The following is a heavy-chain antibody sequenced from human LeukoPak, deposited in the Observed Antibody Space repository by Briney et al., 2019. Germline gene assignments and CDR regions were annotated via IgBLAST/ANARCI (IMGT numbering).Heavy chain of an antibody. CDR3: ARRNYGDYDHYFDY. V-gene: IGHV4-59*08. J-gene: IGHJ4*02. D-gene: IGHD4-17*01. CDR1: GGSISSYY. Sequence: PSETLSLTCTVSGGSISSYYWSWIRQPPGKGLEWIGYIHPSGSTNYNPSLKSRVTISVDTSRNQFSLNLRSVTAADTAVYFCARRNYGDYDHYFDYWGQGTLVTVSS. CDR2: IHPSGST.